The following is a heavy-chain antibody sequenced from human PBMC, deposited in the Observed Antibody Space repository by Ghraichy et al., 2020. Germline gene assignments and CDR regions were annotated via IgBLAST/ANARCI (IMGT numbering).Heavy chain of an antibody. Sequence: GGSLRLSCVGSGFTLSSYSMNWVRQSPGKGLEWVSYITSSGRSIFYADSVKGRFTISRDNAQNSLSLQMNSLRDEDTAVYYCARGSRVVRFFCYYGLDVWGQGTTVTFSS. V-gene: IGHV3-48*02. D-gene: IGHD4-23*01. CDR2: ITSSGRSI. CDR1: GFTLSSYS. J-gene: IGHJ6*02. CDR3: ARGSRVVRFFCYYGLDV.